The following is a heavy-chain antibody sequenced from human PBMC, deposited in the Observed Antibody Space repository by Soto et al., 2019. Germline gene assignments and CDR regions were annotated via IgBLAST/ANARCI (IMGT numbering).Heavy chain of an antibody. Sequence: ASVKVSCKTSGYSFTNYFLHWVRQALGQGLEWMGIINPSDGSTRYAQRIQGRVTMARDTSTGTVYMELSSLRSEDTAVYYCARGYGSGTYYEHWGQGTLVTVSS. J-gene: IGHJ4*02. CDR1: GYSFTNYF. V-gene: IGHV1-46*01. D-gene: IGHD3-10*01. CDR3: ARGYGSGTYYEH. CDR2: INPSDGST.